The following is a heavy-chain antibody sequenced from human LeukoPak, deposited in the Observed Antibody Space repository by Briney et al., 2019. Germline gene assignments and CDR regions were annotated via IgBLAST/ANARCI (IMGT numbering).Heavy chain of an antibody. Sequence: SETLSLTCSVSGASISSSRDYWGWVRQPPGRGLEWIGSIFHSGSAYYSPSLKSRVTISVDTSKNQFSLKLSSVTAADTAVYYCARSSSGNYYNDWGQGTLVTVSS. J-gene: IGHJ4*02. CDR1: GASISSSRDY. V-gene: IGHV4-39*01. CDR2: IFHSGSA. CDR3: ARSSSGNYYND. D-gene: IGHD1-26*01.